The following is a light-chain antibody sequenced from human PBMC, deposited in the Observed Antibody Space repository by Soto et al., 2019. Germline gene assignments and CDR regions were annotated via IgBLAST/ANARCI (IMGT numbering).Light chain of an antibody. CDR1: SSNIGAGYD. J-gene: IGLJ3*02. CDR3: QSYDSSLSARV. CDR2: GNS. V-gene: IGLV1-40*01. Sequence: QSVLTQPPSVYGAPGKKVTISCTGSSSNIGAGYDVHWYQQLPGTAPKLLIYGNSNRPSGVPDRFSVSKSGTSASLAITGLQAVDEADYYCQSYDSSLSARVFGGETKVTVL.